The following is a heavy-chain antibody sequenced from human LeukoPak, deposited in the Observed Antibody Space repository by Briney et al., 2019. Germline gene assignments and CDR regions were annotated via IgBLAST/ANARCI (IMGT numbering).Heavy chain of an antibody. CDR1: GGSINSHY. Sequence: SETLSLTCTVSGGSINSHYWSWIRQPAGKGLEWIGRIYTNVSTNYNPSLKSRVTMSVDTSKNQLSLKLSSVTAADTAVYYCYGSGRIAKYYGMDVWGQGTTVTVPS. D-gene: IGHD3-10*01. V-gene: IGHV4-4*07. J-gene: IGHJ6*02. CDR3: YGSGRIAKYYGMDV. CDR2: IYTNVST.